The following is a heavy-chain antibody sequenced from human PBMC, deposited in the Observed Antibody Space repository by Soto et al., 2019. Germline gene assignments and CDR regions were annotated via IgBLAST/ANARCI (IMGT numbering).Heavy chain of an antibody. CDR1: GFSLNTGGVG. Sequence: QITLKESGPTLVKSTQTLTLTCTFSGFSLNTGGVGVGWIRQPPGKALEWLALLYWDDDKRYTPSLKSRLTITKDASKNHVVLTMTNMHPVDTAPYFCARAQWFGDPFDYWGQGTLVTVSS. V-gene: IGHV2-5*02. CDR3: ARAQWFGDPFDY. J-gene: IGHJ4*02. D-gene: IGHD3-10*01. CDR2: LYWDDDK.